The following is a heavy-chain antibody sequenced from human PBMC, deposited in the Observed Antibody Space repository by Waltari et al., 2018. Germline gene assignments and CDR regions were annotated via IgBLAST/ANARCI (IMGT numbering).Heavy chain of an antibody. CDR3: ARLRLGGDDY. CDR1: GFTFSSYA. D-gene: IGHD3-16*01. V-gene: IGHV3-30*01. J-gene: IGHJ4*02. CDR2: ISYDGSNK. Sequence: QVQLVESGGGVVQPGRSLRLSCAASGFTFSSYAMHWVRQAPGKGLEWGAVISYDGSNKYYANSVKGRFTISRDNSKNTVYLQMNSLRAEDTAVYYCARLRLGGDDYWGQGTLVTVSS.